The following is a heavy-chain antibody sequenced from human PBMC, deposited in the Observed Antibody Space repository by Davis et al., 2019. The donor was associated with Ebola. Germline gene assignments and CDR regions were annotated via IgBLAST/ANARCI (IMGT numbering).Heavy chain of an antibody. V-gene: IGHV1-46*01. J-gene: IGHJ6*04. CDR1: GYTFTSYY. CDR2: INPSGGST. CDR3: AREVVPAAIATDHYGMDV. D-gene: IGHD2-2*01. Sequence: ASVKVSCKASGYTFTSYYMHWVRQAPGQGLEWMGIINPSGGSTSYAQKFQGRVTMTRDTSTSTVYMELSSLRSEDTAVYYCAREVVPAAIATDHYGMDVWGKGTTVTVSS.